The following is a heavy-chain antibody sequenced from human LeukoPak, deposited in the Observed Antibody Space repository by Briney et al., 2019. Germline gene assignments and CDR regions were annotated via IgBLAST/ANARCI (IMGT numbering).Heavy chain of an antibody. Sequence: SETLSLTCTVSGGSINNYYWSWFRQPAGKGLEWIGRIYAGGSTNYNPSLKSRVTISVDKSKNQVSLNLSSVTAADTAAYYCARENGDTTFDYWGQGTLVTVSS. D-gene: IGHD4-17*01. CDR2: IYAGGST. CDR1: GGSINNYY. J-gene: IGHJ4*02. V-gene: IGHV4-4*07. CDR3: ARENGDTTFDY.